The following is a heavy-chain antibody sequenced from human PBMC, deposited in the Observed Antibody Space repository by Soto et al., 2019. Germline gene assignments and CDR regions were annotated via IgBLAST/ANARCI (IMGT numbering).Heavy chain of an antibody. CDR1: GITFNSYV. CDR2: ISRSGRGSA. Sequence: PGGSLRLSCAASGITFNSYVMTWVRQAPGEGLEWVSSISRSGRGSAYYADSVKGRFTISRDNSENTLFLQMNNLRDEDTALYYCARGRYLDSSDYWVANLPFDHWGLGTLVTVS. V-gene: IGHV3-23*01. D-gene: IGHD3-22*01. J-gene: IGHJ4*02. CDR3: ARGRYLDSSDYWVANLPFDH.